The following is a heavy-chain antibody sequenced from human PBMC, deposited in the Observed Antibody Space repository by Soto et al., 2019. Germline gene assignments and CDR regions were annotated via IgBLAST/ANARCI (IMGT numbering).Heavy chain of an antibody. CDR2: IGPESGAT. V-gene: IGHV1-2*02. CDR1: GYTFTGHY. J-gene: IGHJ4*02. CDR3: GRGRSGQIVVFY. D-gene: IGHD5-12*01. Sequence: ASVKVSCKASGYTFTGHYIHWVRQAPEQGPEWMGEIGPESGATRYAQKFQGRVTMTRDMSITTVYMELNNLSPDGTAVYYCGRGRSGQIVVFYWGQGTPVTVSS.